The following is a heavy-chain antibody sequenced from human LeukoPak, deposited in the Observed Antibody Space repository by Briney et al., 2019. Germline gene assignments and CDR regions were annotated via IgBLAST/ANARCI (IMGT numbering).Heavy chain of an antibody. V-gene: IGHV1-69*13. Sequence: ASVKVSCKTSGGTFSSYAIIWVRQAPGQGLEWMGGIIPIFGTANYAQKFQGRVTITADESTSTDYMELSSLRSEDTAVYYCAIPQGARGDALDYWGQGTLVTVSS. CDR3: AIPQGARGDALDY. CDR1: GGTFSSYA. CDR2: IIPIFGTA. J-gene: IGHJ4*02. D-gene: IGHD3-10*01.